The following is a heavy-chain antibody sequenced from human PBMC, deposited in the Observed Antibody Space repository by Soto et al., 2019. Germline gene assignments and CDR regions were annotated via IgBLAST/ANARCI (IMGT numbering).Heavy chain of an antibody. CDR3: ARDQKYYYDSSGALNYYGMEV. D-gene: IGHD3-22*01. CDR1: GGTFSSYA. V-gene: IGHV1-69*13. Sequence: SVKVSCKASGGTFSSYAISWVRQPPGQGLEWMGGIIPIFGTANYAQKFQGRVTITADESTSTAYMELSSLRSEDTAVYYCARDQKYYYDSSGALNYYGMEVWG. J-gene: IGHJ6*02. CDR2: IIPIFGTA.